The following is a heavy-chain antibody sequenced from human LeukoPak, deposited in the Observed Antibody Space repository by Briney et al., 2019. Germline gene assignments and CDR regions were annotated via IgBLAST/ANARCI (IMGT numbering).Heavy chain of an antibody. J-gene: IGHJ4*02. CDR1: GFTFSSYG. V-gene: IGHV3-33*06. CDR3: AKGKGNYYDRSGYYVLDY. Sequence: PGRSLRLSCAASGFTFSSYGMHWVRQAPGKGLEWVAVIWYDGSNKYYADSVKGRFTISRDNSKNTLYLQMNSLRAEDTAVYYCAKGKGNYYDRSGYYVLDYWGQGTLVTVSS. CDR2: IWYDGSNK. D-gene: IGHD3-22*01.